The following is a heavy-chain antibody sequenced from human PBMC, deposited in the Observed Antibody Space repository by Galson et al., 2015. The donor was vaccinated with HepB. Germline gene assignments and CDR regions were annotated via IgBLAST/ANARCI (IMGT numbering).Heavy chain of an antibody. V-gene: IGHV1-24*01. CDR3: AKDGPRITMTFGFDT. J-gene: IGHJ5*02. D-gene: IGHD3-22*01. CDR2: FDPEHGET. CDR1: GYTLTELS. Sequence: SVKVSCKVSGYTLTELSMHWVRQAPGKGLEWMGGFDPEHGETIYAQKFQGRVTMTEDTSTDTAYMELSSVRSEDTAVYYYAKDGPRITMTFGFDTWGQGTLVTVSS.